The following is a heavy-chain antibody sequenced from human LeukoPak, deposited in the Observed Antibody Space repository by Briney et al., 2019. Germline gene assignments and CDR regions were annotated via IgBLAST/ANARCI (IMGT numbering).Heavy chain of an antibody. V-gene: IGHV3-48*03. CDR3: ARDLGYDSSGNFDAFDI. CDR1: GFTFSSYE. CDR2: ISSSGSTI. Sequence: GGSLRLSCAASGFTFSSYEMNWVRQAPGKGLEWVSYISSSGSTIYYADSVKGRFTISRDNAKNSLYLQMNSLRAEDTAVYYCARDLGYDSSGNFDAFDIWGQGTMVTVSS. D-gene: IGHD3-22*01. J-gene: IGHJ3*02.